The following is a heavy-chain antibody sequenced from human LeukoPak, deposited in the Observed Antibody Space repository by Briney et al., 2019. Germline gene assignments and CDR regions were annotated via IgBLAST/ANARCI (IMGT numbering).Heavy chain of an antibody. CDR1: GFTFSDYW. J-gene: IGHJ4*02. D-gene: IGHD3/OR15-3a*01. V-gene: IGHV3-74*01. Sequence: GGSLRLSCGASGFTFSDYWTHWVRHIPGKGLMWVARIHTDGLFTSYADSVKGRFTTSRDNAKNTLYLQMNSLRAEDTAFYYCAKVGIFGLVTYYFDYWGQGTLVTVSS. CDR3: AKVGIFGLVTYYFDY. CDR2: IHTDGLFT.